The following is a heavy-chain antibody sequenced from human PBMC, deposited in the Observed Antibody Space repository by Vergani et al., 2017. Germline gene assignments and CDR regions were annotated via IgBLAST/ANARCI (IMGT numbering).Heavy chain of an antibody. Sequence: QVQLVQSGAEVKKPGSSVKVSCKASGGTFSSYAISWVRQAPGQGLEWMGGIIPIFGTANYAQKFQGRVTITADESTSTAYMELSSLRSEDTAVYYCASHTGYCSSTSCRSLDYWGQGTLGTVSS. D-gene: IGHD2-2*01. J-gene: IGHJ4*02. CDR3: ASHTGYCSSTSCRSLDY. V-gene: IGHV1-69*01. CDR2: IIPIFGTA. CDR1: GGTFSSYA.